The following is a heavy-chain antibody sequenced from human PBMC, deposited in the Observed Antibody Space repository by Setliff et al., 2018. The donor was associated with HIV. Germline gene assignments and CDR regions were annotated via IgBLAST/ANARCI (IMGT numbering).Heavy chain of an antibody. J-gene: IGHJ6*03. CDR3: ARHYYGSGSYYNPPPYYYYYMDV. CDR1: GGSISSSSYY. D-gene: IGHD3-10*01. V-gene: IGHV4-39*01. Sequence: SETLSLTCTVSGGSISSSSYYWGWIRQPLGKGLEWIGNIYYTGNTYYNPSLKSRVTISVDTSKNQFSLKLSSVTAADTAVYYCARHYYGSGSYYNPPPYYYYYMDVWGKGTTVTVSS. CDR2: IYYTGNT.